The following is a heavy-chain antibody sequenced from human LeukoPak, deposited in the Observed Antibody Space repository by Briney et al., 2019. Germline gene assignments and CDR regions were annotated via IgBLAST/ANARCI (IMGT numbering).Heavy chain of an antibody. CDR1: GFTVNANN. V-gene: IGHV3-66*02. CDR3: ASLGGASRGC. CDR2: VYAGGAT. D-gene: IGHD3-3*01. Sequence: GGSLTLSCTAPGFTVNANNMNWVRQAPGKGLEWVSLVYAGGATHHAESVKGRFTISRDSSKETLWLQMNSLTTDDTAVYYCASLGGASRGCWGQGTLVTVSS. J-gene: IGHJ4*02.